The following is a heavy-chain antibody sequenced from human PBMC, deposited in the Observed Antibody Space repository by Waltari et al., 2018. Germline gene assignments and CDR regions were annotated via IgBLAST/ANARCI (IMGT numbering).Heavy chain of an antibody. CDR2: IYWNDDK. CDR1: GFSLSTSGVG. CDR3: AHSRSAEGVFITYYDFWSGRGAFDI. V-gene: IGHV2-5*01. Sequence: QITLKESGPTLVKPTQTLTLTCTFSGFSLSTSGVGVGWIRQPPGKALEWLALIYWNDDKRYSPSLKSRLTITKDTSKNQVVLTRTNMDPVDTATYYCAHSRSAEGVFITYYDFWSGRGAFDIWGQGTMVTVSS. J-gene: IGHJ3*02. D-gene: IGHD3-3*01.